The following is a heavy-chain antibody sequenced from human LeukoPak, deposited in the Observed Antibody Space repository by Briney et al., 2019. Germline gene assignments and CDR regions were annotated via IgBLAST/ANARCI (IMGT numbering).Heavy chain of an antibody. Sequence: PGGSLRLSCAASGFTFSNYAMSWVRRAPGKGLEWVSGISASGSSTYYTDSVKGRFTISRDKSNNTLYLQMNSLRAEDTAVYYCARECYYDFWSGYYPSYYYYYGMDVWGQGTTVTVSS. CDR2: ISASGSST. J-gene: IGHJ6*02. D-gene: IGHD3-3*01. CDR1: GFTFSNYA. V-gene: IGHV3-23*01. CDR3: ARECYYDFWSGYYPSYYYYYGMDV.